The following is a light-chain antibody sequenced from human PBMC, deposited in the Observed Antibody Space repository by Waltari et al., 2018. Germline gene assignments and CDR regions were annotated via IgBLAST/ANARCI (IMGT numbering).Light chain of an antibody. CDR2: DAS. CDR3: QQGHVTPLT. CDR1: QGVSNN. V-gene: IGKV1-NL1*01. J-gene: IGKJ4*01. Sequence: DIQMTQSPSSLSASVGDRVTISCRASQGVSNNFAWYQQKPGKDPKLLINDASNLQSGVPSRFSGSGSGTDYTLTISSLQPEDFASYYCQQGHVTPLTFGEGTKVEIK.